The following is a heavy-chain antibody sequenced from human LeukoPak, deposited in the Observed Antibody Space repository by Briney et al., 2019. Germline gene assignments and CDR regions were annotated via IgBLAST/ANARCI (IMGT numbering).Heavy chain of an antibody. D-gene: IGHD3-22*01. Sequence: PGESLKISCKGSGYSFTSYWIGWVRQMPGKGLEWMGIIYPGDSDTRYSPSFQGQVTISADKSISTAYLQWSSLKASDTAMCYCARPGYYDSSGYTAFDIWGQGTMVTVSS. J-gene: IGHJ3*02. V-gene: IGHV5-51*01. CDR1: GYSFTSYW. CDR3: ARPGYYDSSGYTAFDI. CDR2: IYPGDSDT.